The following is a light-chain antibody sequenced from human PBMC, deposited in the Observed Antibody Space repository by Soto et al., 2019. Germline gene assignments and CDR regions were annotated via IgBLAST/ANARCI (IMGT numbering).Light chain of an antibody. Sequence: IKLTQSPSSLSASAGDRVTIACQASQGIRSDLGWYQQKPGKAPQLLISAASSLQSGVPSRFSGSGSGTNFSLTISSLQPEDSATYFCAQNFLSPRTFGQGTNVAI. J-gene: IGKJ1*01. CDR3: AQNFLSPRT. V-gene: IGKV1-6*01. CDR1: QGIRSD. CDR2: AAS.